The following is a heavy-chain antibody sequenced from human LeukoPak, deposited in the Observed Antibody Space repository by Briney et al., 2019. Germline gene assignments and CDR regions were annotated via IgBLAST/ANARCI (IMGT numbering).Heavy chain of an antibody. J-gene: IGHJ3*02. CDR3: ARGSADYGDYDAFDI. CDR2: IVNDVSTT. Sequence: GGSLRLSCAASGFTFSTYCMHWVRQAPGDALVWVSRIVNDVSTTTYAGSLEGRFTISRHNAKNTLFLLMNRLRVEDTAVYYCARGSADYGDYDAFDIWGRGTMVTVSS. D-gene: IGHD4-17*01. CDR1: GFTFSTYC. V-gene: IGHV3-74*03.